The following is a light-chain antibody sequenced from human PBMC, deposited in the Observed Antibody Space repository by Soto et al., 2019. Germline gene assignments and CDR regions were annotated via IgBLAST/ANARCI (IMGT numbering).Light chain of an antibody. Sequence: DIVMTQSPATLSVSPGERATLSCRASQSVSTNLAWYQQKPGQAPRLLIYGASTRATAIPARFSGGGSGAEYTLTISSLQSEDFAVYYCQQYDKWPRTFGQGTKVDIK. J-gene: IGKJ1*01. V-gene: IGKV3-15*01. CDR3: QQYDKWPRT. CDR1: QSVSTN. CDR2: GAS.